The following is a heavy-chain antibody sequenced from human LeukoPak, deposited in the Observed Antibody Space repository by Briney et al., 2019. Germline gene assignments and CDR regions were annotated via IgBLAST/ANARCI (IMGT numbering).Heavy chain of an antibody. D-gene: IGHD3-16*01. Sequence: GGSLRLSCAASGLSFSSFAMSWVRQGPARGLEWVSSIRGNGEPFYADSVKGRFTLSSDSSRNTVYFQLNNLRVEDTAIYYCAKASWVSSTDAVRWGQGTLVTVSS. CDR1: GLSFSSFA. J-gene: IGHJ4*02. CDR3: AKASWVSSTDAVR. CDR2: IRGNGEP. V-gene: IGHV3-23*01.